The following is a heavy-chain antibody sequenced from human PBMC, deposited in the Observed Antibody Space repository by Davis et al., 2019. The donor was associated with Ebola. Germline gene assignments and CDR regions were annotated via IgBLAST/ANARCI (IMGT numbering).Heavy chain of an antibody. CDR3: ARELRGSSGWYAYYYYGMDV. D-gene: IGHD6-19*01. V-gene: IGHV3-73*01. J-gene: IGHJ6*02. Sequence: GESLKISCAASGFTFSGSAMHWVRQASGKGLEWVGRIRSKANSYATAYAASVKGRFTISRDNAKNSLYLQMNSLRAEDTAVYYCARELRGSSGWYAYYYYGMDVWGQGTTVTVSS. CDR2: IRSKANSYAT. CDR1: GFTFSGSA.